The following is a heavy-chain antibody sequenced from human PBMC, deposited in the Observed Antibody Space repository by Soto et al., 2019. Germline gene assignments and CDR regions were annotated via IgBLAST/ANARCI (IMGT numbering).Heavy chain of an antibody. CDR1: GFTFRGYG. CDR2: ISYDGSIK. CDR3: AKDVPVSYYDSSGYPDY. Sequence: GGSLRLSCAASGFTFRGYGMHWVRQAPGRGLEWVALISYDGSIKYYADSVKGRFTISRDNSKNTLYLQMNSLRAEDTAVYYCAKDVPVSYYDSSGYPDYWGQGTLVTVSS. V-gene: IGHV3-30*18. D-gene: IGHD3-22*01. J-gene: IGHJ4*02.